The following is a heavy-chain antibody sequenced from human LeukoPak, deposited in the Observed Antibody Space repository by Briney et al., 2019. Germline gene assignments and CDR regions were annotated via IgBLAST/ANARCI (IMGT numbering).Heavy chain of an antibody. CDR3: ARGLVITFGGVDNIDY. D-gene: IGHD3-16*01. Sequence: GGSLRLSCAASGFTFSSYSMNWVRQAPGKGLEWVSSISSSSSYIYYADSVKGRFTISRDNAKNSLYLQMNSLRAEDTAVYYCARGLVITFGGVDNIDYWGQGTLVTVSS. CDR1: GFTFSSYS. CDR2: ISSSSSYI. J-gene: IGHJ4*02. V-gene: IGHV3-21*01.